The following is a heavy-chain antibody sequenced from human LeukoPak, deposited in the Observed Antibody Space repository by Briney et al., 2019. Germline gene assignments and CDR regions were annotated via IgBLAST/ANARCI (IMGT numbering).Heavy chain of an antibody. Sequence: ASVKVSCKVSGYTLTELSMHWVRQAPGKGLEWMGGFDPEDGETIYAQKFQGRVTMTRDTSTSTVYMELSSLRSEDTAVYYCARGGALTMVRDGGFLLRKLYYYYMDVWGKGTTVTISS. CDR3: ARGGALTMVRDGGFLLRKLYYYYMDV. V-gene: IGHV1-24*01. CDR2: FDPEDGET. J-gene: IGHJ6*03. CDR1: GYTLTELS. D-gene: IGHD3-10*01.